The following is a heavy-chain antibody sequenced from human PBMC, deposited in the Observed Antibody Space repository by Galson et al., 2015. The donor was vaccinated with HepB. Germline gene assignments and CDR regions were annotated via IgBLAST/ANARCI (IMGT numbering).Heavy chain of an antibody. Sequence: SVKVSCKASRYTFTTYSIHWVRQAPGQRLEWMAWISAGDGDTKYSQKFQGRVTFTGDTAASTAYMELSSLTSEDTAVYYCAQGTEDHYFFGMAVWGQGTTVTVSS. J-gene: IGHJ6*02. V-gene: IGHV1-3*01. CDR3: AQGTEDHYFFGMAV. CDR1: RYTFTTYS. D-gene: IGHD2-8*02. CDR2: ISAGDGDT.